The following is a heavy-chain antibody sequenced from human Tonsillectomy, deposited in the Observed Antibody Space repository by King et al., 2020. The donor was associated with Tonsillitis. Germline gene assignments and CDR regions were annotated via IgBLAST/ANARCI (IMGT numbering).Heavy chain of an antibody. V-gene: IGHV4-30-2*01. J-gene: IGHJ4*02. Sequence: QLQESGSGLVKPSQTLSLTCAVSGGSISSGGYSWSWIRQPPGKGLEWIGDIYHSGSTYYNPSLKSRVTISVDRSKNQFSLKLSSVTAADTAVYYCARGTLYYFDYWGQGTLVTVSS. CDR1: GGSISSGGYS. CDR3: ARGTLYYFDY. CDR2: IYHSGST.